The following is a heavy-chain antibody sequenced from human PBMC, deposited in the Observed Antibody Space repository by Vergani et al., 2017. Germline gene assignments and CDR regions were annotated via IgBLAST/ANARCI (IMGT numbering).Heavy chain of an antibody. CDR1: GGSISSSSYY. J-gene: IGHJ4*02. CDR2: IYYSGST. Sequence: QLQLQESGPGLVKPSETLSLTCTVSGGSISSSSYYWGWIRQPPGKGLEWIGSIYYSGSTYYNPSLKSRVTISVDTSKNQFSLKLSAVTAAATAVYYCARQGVAGPDLDYWGQGTLVTVSS. D-gene: IGHD6-19*01. V-gene: IGHV4-39*01. CDR3: ARQGVAGPDLDY.